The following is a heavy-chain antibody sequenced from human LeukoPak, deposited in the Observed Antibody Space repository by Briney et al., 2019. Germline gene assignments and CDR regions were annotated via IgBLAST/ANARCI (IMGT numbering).Heavy chain of an antibody. CDR1: GFTFSSYT. CDR3: ARPRATGYGWEY. J-gene: IGHJ4*02. CDR2: ISSTSSYI. D-gene: IGHD5-12*01. V-gene: IGHV3-21*01. Sequence: GGSLRLSCAASGFTFSSYTMNWVRQAPGKGLEWVSSISSTSSYIYYADSVKGRFTISRDNAKNSLYLQMNSLRAEDTAVYYCARPRATGYGWEYWGQGTLVTVSS.